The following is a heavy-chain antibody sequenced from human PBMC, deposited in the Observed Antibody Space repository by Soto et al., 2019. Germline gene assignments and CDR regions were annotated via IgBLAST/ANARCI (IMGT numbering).Heavy chain of an antibody. CDR3: ARDLWVEPELYYYGMDV. CDR1: GDSISSADYY. D-gene: IGHD1-1*01. Sequence: SETLSLTCTVSGDSISSADYYWSWIRQTPGKGLEWIGHIFYSGTTYYNPTLKSRLTISVDTSKNHFSLRLTSVTAADTAVYYCARDLWVEPELYYYGMDVWGQGTTVTVSS. V-gene: IGHV4-30-4*01. J-gene: IGHJ6*02. CDR2: IFYSGTT.